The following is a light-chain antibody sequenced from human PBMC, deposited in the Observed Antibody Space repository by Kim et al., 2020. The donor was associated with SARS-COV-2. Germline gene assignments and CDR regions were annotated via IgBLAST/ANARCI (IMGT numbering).Light chain of an antibody. J-gene: IGKJ3*01. CDR3: QQSYSTPFT. CDR1: QSIRRY. CDR2: SAS. V-gene: IGKV1-39*01. Sequence: DIQMTRSPSSLSASVGDRVTITCRASQSIRRYLNWYQQKPGEAPKLVIYSASSVQSGAPSGVSGDGSETEFTLTISSLQPEHFATYYCQQSYSTPFTFGPGTKVDIK.